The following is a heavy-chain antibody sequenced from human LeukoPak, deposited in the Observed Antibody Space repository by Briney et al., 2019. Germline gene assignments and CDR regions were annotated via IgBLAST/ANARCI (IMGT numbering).Heavy chain of an antibody. CDR3: ARDASYQASSWFDP. J-gene: IGHJ5*02. CDR2: ISAYNGNT. V-gene: IGHV1-18*01. Sequence: ASVKVSCKASGYTFTSYGISWVRQAPGQGLEWMGWISAYNGNTNYAQKLQGRVTMTTDTSTSTAYMELRSLRSDDTAVYYCARDASYQASSWFDPWGQGTLVTVSS. CDR1: GYTFTSYG. D-gene: IGHD1-26*01.